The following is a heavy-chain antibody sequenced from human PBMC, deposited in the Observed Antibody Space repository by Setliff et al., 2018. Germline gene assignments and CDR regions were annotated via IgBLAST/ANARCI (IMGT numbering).Heavy chain of an antibody. V-gene: IGHV4-39*02. D-gene: IGHD3-3*01. Sequence: TSETLSLTCTVSGGPISSSNYYWGWIRQPPGKGLEWIGSINYRGSTHDNPSLRSRVTMSVDTSKSHFSLTLRSVTAADTAVYYCARDFSTPHFGVARGSYYYDYMDVWGKGTTVTVS. CDR1: GGPISSSNYY. CDR3: ARDFSTPHFGVARGSYYYDYMDV. CDR2: INYRGST. J-gene: IGHJ6*03.